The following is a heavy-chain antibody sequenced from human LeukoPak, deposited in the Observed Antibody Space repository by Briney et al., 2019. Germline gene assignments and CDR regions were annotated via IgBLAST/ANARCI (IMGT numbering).Heavy chain of an antibody. CDR3: ARGVFQLELRY. Sequence: EWIAYISYSSSTYYHPSLQSRVTISVDTSNNQFSLKLSSVTAADTAVYYCARGVFQLELRYWGQGTLVTVSS. J-gene: IGHJ4*02. CDR2: ISYSSST. D-gene: IGHD1-7*01. V-gene: IGHV4-31*02.